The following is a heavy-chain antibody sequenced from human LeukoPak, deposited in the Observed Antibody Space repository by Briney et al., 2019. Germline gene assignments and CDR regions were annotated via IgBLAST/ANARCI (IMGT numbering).Heavy chain of an antibody. V-gene: IGHV4-59*01. CDR2: IYYSGST. CDR3: ARETLDWFDP. J-gene: IGHJ5*02. CDR1: GGSISSYY. Sequence: SETLSLTFTVSGGSISSYYWSWIRQPPGKGLEWIGYIYYSGSTNYNPSLKSRVTISVDTSKNQFSLKLSSVTAADTAVYYCARETLDWFDPWGQGTLVTVSS.